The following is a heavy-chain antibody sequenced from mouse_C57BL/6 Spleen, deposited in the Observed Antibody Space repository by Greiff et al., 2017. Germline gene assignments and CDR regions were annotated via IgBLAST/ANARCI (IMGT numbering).Heavy chain of an antibody. J-gene: IGHJ1*03. CDR1: GFTFSDYE. D-gene: IGHD2-2*01. Sequence: EVKLVESGGGLVKPGGSLKLSCAASGFTFSDYEMHWVRQAPEKGLEWVAYISSGSSTIYYADTVKGRFTISRDNAKNTLFLQMTSLRSEDTAMYYCARGYYWYFDVWGTGTTVTVSS. V-gene: IGHV5-17*01. CDR2: ISSGSSTI. CDR3: ARGYYWYFDV.